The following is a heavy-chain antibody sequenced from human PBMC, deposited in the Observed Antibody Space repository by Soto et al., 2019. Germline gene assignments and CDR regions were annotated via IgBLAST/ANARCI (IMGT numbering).Heavy chain of an antibody. D-gene: IGHD6-6*01. CDR3: ARDQIGSSPLYYYYGMDV. Sequence: TLSLTCTVSGGSISSGDYYWSWIRQPPGKGLEWIGYIYYSGSTYYNPSLKSRVTISVDTSKNQFSLKLSSVTAADTAVYYCARDQIGSSPLYYYYGMDVWGQGTTVTVSS. CDR2: IYYSGST. CDR1: GGSISSGDYY. J-gene: IGHJ6*02. V-gene: IGHV4-30-4*01.